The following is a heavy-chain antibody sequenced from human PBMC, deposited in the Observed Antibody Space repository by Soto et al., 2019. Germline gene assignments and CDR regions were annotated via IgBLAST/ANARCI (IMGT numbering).Heavy chain of an antibody. CDR2: ISSNGGST. D-gene: IGHD2-2*01. CDR3: ARVSQYCSSTSCYLFDY. CDR1: GFTFSSYA. V-gene: IGHV3-64*01. J-gene: IGHJ4*02. Sequence: GGSLRLSCAASGFTFSSYAMHWVRQAPGKGLEYVSAISSNGGSTYYANSVKGRFTISRDNSKNTLYLQMGSLRAEDIAFYYCARVSQYCSSTSCYLFDYWGQGTLVTVSS.